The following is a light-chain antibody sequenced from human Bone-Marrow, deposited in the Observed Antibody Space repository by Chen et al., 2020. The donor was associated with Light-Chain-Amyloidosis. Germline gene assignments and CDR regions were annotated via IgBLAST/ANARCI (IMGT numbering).Light chain of an antibody. V-gene: IGLV3-21*02. CDR3: QVWDRSSDRPV. J-gene: IGLJ3*02. Sequence: SYVLTQPSSVSVAPGQTATIACGGNNIGSTSVHWYQQTPGQAPLLVVYDDRYRPSGIPERLSGSNSGNTAPLPISRVEAGDEADYYCQVWDRSSDRPVFGGGTKLTVL. CDR1: NIGSTS. CDR2: DDR.